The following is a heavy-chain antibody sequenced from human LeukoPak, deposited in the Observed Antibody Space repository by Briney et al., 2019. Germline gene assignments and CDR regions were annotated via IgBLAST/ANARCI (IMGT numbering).Heavy chain of an antibody. D-gene: IGHD3-10*01. J-gene: IGHJ4*02. CDR3: VRDYSGSGSYYAFKTPDTDY. V-gene: IGHV3-21*01. CDR2: ISSSSSYI. CDR1: GFTFSSYS. Sequence: GGSLRLSCAASGFTFSSYSMNWVRQAPWKGLEWVSSISSSSSYIYYADSVKGRFTISRDNAKNSLYLQMNSLRAEDTAVYYCVRDYSGSGSYYAFKTPDTDYWGQGTLVTVSS.